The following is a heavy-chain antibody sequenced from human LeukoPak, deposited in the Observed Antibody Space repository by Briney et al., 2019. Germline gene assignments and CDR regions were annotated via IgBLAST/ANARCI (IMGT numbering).Heavy chain of an antibody. CDR3: AKVGSGWPGYYFDY. J-gene: IGHJ4*02. CDR1: GFTFSSYA. Sequence: GGSLRLSCAASGFTFSSYAMHWFRLSPGKGLEYVSGISSNGGTTSYADSVQGRFTISRDNSKNTLYLQMGSLRGEDMAVYYCAKVGSGWPGYYFDYWGQGTLVTVSS. V-gene: IGHV3-64*02. D-gene: IGHD6-19*01. CDR2: ISSNGGTT.